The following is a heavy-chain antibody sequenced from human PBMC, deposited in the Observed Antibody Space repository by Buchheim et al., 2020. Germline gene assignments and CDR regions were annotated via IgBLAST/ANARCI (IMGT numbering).Heavy chain of an antibody. CDR1: GFTFSSYG. D-gene: IGHD3-22*01. CDR3: AKGDYYDSSGYYWFDY. CDR2: ISYDGSNK. J-gene: IGHJ4*02. V-gene: IGHV3-30*18. Sequence: QVQLVESGGGVVQPGRSLRLSCAASGFTFSSYGMHWVRQAPGKGLEWVAVISYDGSNKYYADSVKGRFTISRDNSKNTLYLQMNSLRAEDTAVYYCAKGDYYDSSGYYWFDYWGQGTL.